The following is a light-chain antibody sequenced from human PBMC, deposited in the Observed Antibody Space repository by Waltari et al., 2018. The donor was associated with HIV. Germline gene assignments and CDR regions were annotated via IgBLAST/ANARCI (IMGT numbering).Light chain of an antibody. CDR1: QTIGDQ. V-gene: IGKV3-15*01. CDR2: GSS. J-gene: IGKJ5*01. CDR3: QQYAIWPPIT. Sequence: EVLLTQSPATLSVSPGETATVSCRASQTIGDQLAWYQQSHGQAPRLLIYGSSTRATGCPARFSGSGSGTNFTLTIGSLQSEDSAVYYCQQYAIWPPITFGQGTRLEIK.